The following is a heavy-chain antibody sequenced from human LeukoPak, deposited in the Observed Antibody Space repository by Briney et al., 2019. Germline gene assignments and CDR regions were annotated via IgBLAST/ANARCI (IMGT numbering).Heavy chain of an antibody. Sequence: GGSLRLSCAASGFTFNNYGIHWVRQAPGKGLEWVAFIRYDGSNKYYADSVRGRFTISRDNSKNTLYLEMNSLRAEDTAVYYCATYSYGYNYWGQGTLVTVSS. D-gene: IGHD5-18*01. V-gene: IGHV3-30*02. CDR1: GFTFNNYG. J-gene: IGHJ4*02. CDR3: ATYSYGYNY. CDR2: IRYDGSNK.